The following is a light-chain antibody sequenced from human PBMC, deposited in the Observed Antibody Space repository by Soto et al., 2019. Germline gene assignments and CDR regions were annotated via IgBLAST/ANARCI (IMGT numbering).Light chain of an antibody. Sequence: QSALTQPASVSGSPGQSITISCTGTSSDIGAYNFVSWYQQHPGKAPKLMLYDVNIRPSGVSNRFSGSKSGNTASLTISGLQAEDDADYYCTSWTTSTTRIFGGGTKVTVL. J-gene: IGLJ2*01. V-gene: IGLV2-14*03. CDR3: TSWTTSTTRI. CDR1: SSDIGAYNF. CDR2: DVN.